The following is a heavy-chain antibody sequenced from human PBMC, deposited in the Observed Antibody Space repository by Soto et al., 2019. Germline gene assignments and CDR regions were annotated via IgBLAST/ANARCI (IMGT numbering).Heavy chain of an antibody. CDR3: ARARLDTPALEY. V-gene: IGHV3-30-3*01. CDR2: MSYDGSDT. Sequence: QVQLVESGGGVVQPGRSLRLSCAASGFSFRSYAMHWVRQAPGKGLEWVAVMSYDGSDTDYADSVKGRLTISRDNSKNTLYLQMSSLRAEDAAVYYCARARLDTPALEYWGQGTLVTVSS. D-gene: IGHD3-16*01. J-gene: IGHJ4*02. CDR1: GFSFRSYA.